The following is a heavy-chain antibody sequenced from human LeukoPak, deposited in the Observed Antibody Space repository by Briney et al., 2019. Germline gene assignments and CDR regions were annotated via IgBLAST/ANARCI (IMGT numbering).Heavy chain of an antibody. CDR1: GYTFTSYG. Sequence: GASVKVSCKASGYTFTSYGIHWVRQAPGQGLEWMGWISPYNGNTNYAQKLQGRVTMTTDTSTSTADMELRSLRSDDTAVYYCARLGYSYGLDYWGQGTLVTVSS. CDR2: ISPYNGNT. V-gene: IGHV1-18*01. D-gene: IGHD5-18*01. CDR3: ARLGYSYGLDY. J-gene: IGHJ4*02.